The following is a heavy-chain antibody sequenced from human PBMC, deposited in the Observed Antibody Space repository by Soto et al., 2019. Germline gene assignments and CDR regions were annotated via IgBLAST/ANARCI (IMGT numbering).Heavy chain of an antibody. D-gene: IGHD1-26*01. J-gene: IGHJ5*02. CDR1: GFTISSYW. CDR2: INGDGSVV. V-gene: IGHV3-74*01. CDR3: ARGGSSGNWFDP. Sequence: GGSLRLSCVASGFTISSYWMMWVRQVPGKGPLWVSRINGDGSVVTYADSVKGRFTISRDNAKNTVYLQMISLRAEDTAVYYCARGGSSGNWFDPWGHGTLVTVSS.